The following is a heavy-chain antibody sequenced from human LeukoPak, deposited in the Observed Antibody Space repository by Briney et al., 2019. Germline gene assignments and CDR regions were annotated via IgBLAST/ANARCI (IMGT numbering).Heavy chain of an antibody. CDR3: ARGLIRRGAFDI. D-gene: IGHD3-16*01. CDR2: ISYDGSNK. J-gene: IGHJ3*02. CDR1: GFTFSSYA. V-gene: IGHV3-30-3*01. Sequence: GRSLRLSCAASGFTFSSYAMHWVRQAPGKGLEWVAVISYDGSNKYYADSVKGRFTISRDNSKNTLYLQMNSLRAEDTAVYYCARGLIRRGAFDIWAKGQWSPSLQ.